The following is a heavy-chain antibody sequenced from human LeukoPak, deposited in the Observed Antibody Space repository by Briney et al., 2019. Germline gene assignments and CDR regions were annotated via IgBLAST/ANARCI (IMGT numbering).Heavy chain of an antibody. D-gene: IGHD3/OR15-3a*01. CDR1: GHSFTSYW. CDR2: IYPGDSET. CDR3: ARLVGDFWTGYYVDY. J-gene: IGHJ4*02. Sequence: GESLKISCKGSGHSFTSYWIGWVRQMPGKGLEWMGIIYPGDSETRYSPSFQGQVTISADKSIRTAYLQWSSLKASDTAMYYCARLVGDFWTGYYVDYWGQGTLVTVSS. V-gene: IGHV5-51*01.